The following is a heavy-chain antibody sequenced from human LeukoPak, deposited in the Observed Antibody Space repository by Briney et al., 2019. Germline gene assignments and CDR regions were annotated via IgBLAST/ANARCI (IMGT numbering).Heavy chain of an antibody. CDR2: ISAYNGNT. V-gene: IGHV1-18*01. D-gene: IGHD3-10*01. J-gene: IGHJ4*02. Sequence: ASVKVSCKASGYTFTSYGISWVRQAPGQGLEWMGWISAYNGNTNYAQKLQGRVTMTTDTSTSTAYMELRSLRSDDTAVYYCASEGKGYYGSGSYYRYWGQGTLVTVSS. CDR3: ASEGKGYYGSGSYYRY. CDR1: GYTFTSYG.